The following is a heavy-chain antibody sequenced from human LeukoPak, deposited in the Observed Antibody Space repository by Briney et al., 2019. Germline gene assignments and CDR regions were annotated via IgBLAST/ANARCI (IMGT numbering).Heavy chain of an antibody. V-gene: IGHV3-30*03. J-gene: IGHJ1*01. CDR3: ARAGPYDYGGEYFQH. D-gene: IGHD4-23*01. Sequence: GGSLRLSCAASGFTFINTWMNWVRQAPGKGLEWVAVISYDGSNKYYADSVKGRFTISRDNSKNTLYLQMNSLRAEDTAVYYCARAGPYDYGGEYFQHWGQGTLVTVSS. CDR1: GFTFINTW. CDR2: ISYDGSNK.